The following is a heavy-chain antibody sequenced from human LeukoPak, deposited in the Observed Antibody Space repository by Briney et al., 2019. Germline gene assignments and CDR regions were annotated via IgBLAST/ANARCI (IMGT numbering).Heavy chain of an antibody. CDR2: IYYSGST. D-gene: IGHD3-16*01. V-gene: IGHV4-39*07. Sequence: PSETLSLTCTVSGGSISSSSYYWGWIRQPPGKGLEWIGSIYYSGSTYYNPSLKSRVTISVDTSKNQFSLKLRSVTAADTAVYYCAREAWGILPTDTYYSYYMDVWGKGATVTISS. J-gene: IGHJ6*03. CDR3: AREAWGILPTDTYYSYYMDV. CDR1: GGSISSSSYY.